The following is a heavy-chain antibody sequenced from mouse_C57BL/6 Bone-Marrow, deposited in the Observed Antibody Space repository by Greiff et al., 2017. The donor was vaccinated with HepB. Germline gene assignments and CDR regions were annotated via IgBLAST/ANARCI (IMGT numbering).Heavy chain of an antibody. CDR3: ARGYYYGSSPFAY. D-gene: IGHD1-1*01. Sequence: EVMLVESGGGLVKPGGSLKLSCAASGFTFSDYGMHWVRQAPEKGLEWVAYISSGSSTIYYADTVKGRFTISRDNAKNTLFLQMTSLRSEDTAMYYCARGYYYGSSPFAYWGQGTLVTVSA. V-gene: IGHV5-17*01. J-gene: IGHJ3*01. CDR1: GFTFSDYG. CDR2: ISSGSSTI.